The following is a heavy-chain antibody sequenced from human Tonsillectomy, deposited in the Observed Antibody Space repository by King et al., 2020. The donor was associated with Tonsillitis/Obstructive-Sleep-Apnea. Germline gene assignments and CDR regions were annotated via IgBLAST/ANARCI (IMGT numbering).Heavy chain of an antibody. CDR1: GFTFSDYA. V-gene: IGHV3-30*01. J-gene: IGHJ4*02. CDR2: ISYDGSNK. D-gene: IGHD3-9*01. CDR3: ATDATNYDILTGLNFDY. Sequence: VQLVESGGGVVQPGRSLRLSCAASGFTFSDYAIHWVRQSPGNGLEWVAVISYDGSNKFYADSVKGQFSISRDNSKNTLYLQMNSLRAEDTAVYYCATDATNYDILTGLNFDYWGQGTLVTVSS.